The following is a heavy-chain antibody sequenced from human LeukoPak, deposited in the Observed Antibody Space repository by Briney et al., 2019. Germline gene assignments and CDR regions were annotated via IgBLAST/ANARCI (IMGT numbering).Heavy chain of an antibody. Sequence: GGSLRLSCAASGFTLNTYWMNGVRQAPGKGLVWVSRINSDGSSLTYADSVKGRFTVSRDNAKNTLYLQMNSLRAEDTAVYYCTRDLRMDYYYVDYYYYGMDVWGQGTTVTVSS. CDR2: INSDGSSL. D-gene: IGHD3-10*02. CDR1: GFTLNTYW. J-gene: IGHJ6*02. CDR3: TRDLRMDYYYVDYYYYGMDV. V-gene: IGHV3-74*03.